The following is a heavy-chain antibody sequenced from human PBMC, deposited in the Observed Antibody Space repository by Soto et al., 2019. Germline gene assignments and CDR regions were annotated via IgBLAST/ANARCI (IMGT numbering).Heavy chain of an antibody. V-gene: IGHV3-30*18. Sequence: RGSLRLSCAASGFTFTSYGIHWCRHSPGKGRGWVGVIPYDGSNKYYADSVMGRFTISRDNSKNTQSLQMNSLRAEDTAVYYCAKETGWGQGTLVTSPQ. CDR3: AKETG. CDR1: GFTFTSYG. J-gene: IGHJ4*02. CDR2: IPYDGSNK.